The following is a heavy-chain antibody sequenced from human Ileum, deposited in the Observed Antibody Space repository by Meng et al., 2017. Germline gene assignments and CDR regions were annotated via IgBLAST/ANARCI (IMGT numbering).Heavy chain of an antibody. J-gene: IGHJ1*01. D-gene: IGHD6-6*01. Sequence: QMHFQQWGAGLLNASDTLSLTRGVYGGSLNGDYCTWIRQPPGEGLEWIGEIHHSGSITYNPSLESRVTISMDTSKKQFSLKLHSVTAADTAVYYCARGDIAARCQHWGQGTLVTVSS. CDR2: IHHSGSI. CDR3: ARGDIAARCQH. CDR1: GGSLNGDY. V-gene: IGHV4-34*01.